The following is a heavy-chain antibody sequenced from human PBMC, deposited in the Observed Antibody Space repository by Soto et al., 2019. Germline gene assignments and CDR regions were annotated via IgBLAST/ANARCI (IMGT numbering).Heavy chain of an antibody. CDR3: ARDPGNPMGGWFDP. Sequence: QLQLQESGSGLVKPSQTLSLTCAVSGGSISSGGYSWSWIRQPPGKGLEWIGYIYHSGSTYYNPSLKSRATISVDRSKNQFSLKLSSVTAADTAVYYCARDPGNPMGGWFDPWGQGTLVTVSS. J-gene: IGHJ5*02. V-gene: IGHV4-30-2*01. CDR2: IYHSGST. D-gene: IGHD3-16*01. CDR1: GGSISSGGYS.